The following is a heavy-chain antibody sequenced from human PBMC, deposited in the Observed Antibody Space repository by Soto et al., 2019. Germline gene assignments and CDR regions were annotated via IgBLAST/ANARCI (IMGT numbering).Heavy chain of an antibody. J-gene: IGHJ4*02. CDR2: INPSGGST. CDR3: ARESVVVVAATFLIDY. D-gene: IGHD2-15*01. CDR1: GYTFTSYY. Sequence: ASVKVSCKASGYTFTSYYMHWVRQAPGQGLEWMGIINPSGGSTSYAQKFQGRVTMTRDTSTSTVYMELSSLRSEDTAVYYCARESVVVVAATFLIDYWGQGTLVTVSS. V-gene: IGHV1-46*01.